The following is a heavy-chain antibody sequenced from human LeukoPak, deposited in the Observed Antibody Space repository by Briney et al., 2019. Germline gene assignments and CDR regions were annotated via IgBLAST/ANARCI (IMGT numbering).Heavy chain of an antibody. CDR3: TCGRNRRDYYYYYMDV. J-gene: IGHJ6*03. V-gene: IGHV3-73*01. D-gene: IGHD1-14*01. Sequence: GGSLRLSCAASGFTFSGSAMHWVRQASGKGLEWVGRIRSKANSYATAYAASVKGRFTISRDDSKNTAYLQMNSLKTEDTAVYYCTCGRNRRDYYYYYMDVWGKGTTVTVSS. CDR2: IRSKANSYAT. CDR1: GFTFSGSA.